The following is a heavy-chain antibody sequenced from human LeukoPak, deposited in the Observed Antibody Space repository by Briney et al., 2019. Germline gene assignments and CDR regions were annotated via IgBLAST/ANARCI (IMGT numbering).Heavy chain of an antibody. Sequence: ASVKVSCKTSGYTFTSYGISWVRQAPGQGLEWMGWISAYNGNTNYAQKLQGRVTVTTDTSTSTAYMELRSLRSDDTAVYYCGWFGGDYYGMDVWGQGTTVTVSS. CDR3: GWFGGDYYGMDV. J-gene: IGHJ6*02. CDR2: ISAYNGNT. D-gene: IGHD3-10*01. CDR1: GYTFTSYG. V-gene: IGHV1-18*01.